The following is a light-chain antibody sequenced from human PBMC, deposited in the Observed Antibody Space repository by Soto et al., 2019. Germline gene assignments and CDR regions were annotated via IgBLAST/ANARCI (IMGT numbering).Light chain of an antibody. V-gene: IGKV1-5*03. CDR3: KHYNSDSEA. CDR1: QTISSW. CDR2: KAS. Sequence: DIQITQSPYTLSGSVGDRVTITCRASQTISSWLAWYQQKPGKAPKLLIYKASTLKSGVPSRFSGSGSGTEFTLTISSLQPDDFATYYCKHYNSDSEACGQGTKG. J-gene: IGKJ1*01.